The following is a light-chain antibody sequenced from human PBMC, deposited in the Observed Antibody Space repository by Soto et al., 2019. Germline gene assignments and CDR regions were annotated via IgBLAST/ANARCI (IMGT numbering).Light chain of an antibody. V-gene: IGKV1-39*01. CDR3: QQSYTTPFT. J-gene: IGKJ3*01. Sequence: DLQMTQSPSSLSASVGDRVTISCRASQNIVGYLNWYQQTPGKAPKLLVYAASSWRSGVPSRFSGSGSGTDFNFTISSLQPEDFGTYYCQQSYTTPFTFGPGTQVD. CDR2: AAS. CDR1: QNIVGY.